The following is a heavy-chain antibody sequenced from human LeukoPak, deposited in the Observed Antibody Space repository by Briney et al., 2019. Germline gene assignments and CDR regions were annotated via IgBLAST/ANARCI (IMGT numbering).Heavy chain of an antibody. J-gene: IGHJ6*04. V-gene: IGHV3-48*04. CDR1: GFTFSSYG. D-gene: IGHD3-22*01. CDR3: AELGITMIEGV. CDR2: ISSSGSTI. Sequence: PGGSLRLSCAASGFTFSSYGMSWVRQAPGKGLEWVSYISSSGSTIYYAGSMKGRFTISRDNAKNSLYLQMNSLRAEDTAVYYCAELGITMIEGVWGKGTTVTISS.